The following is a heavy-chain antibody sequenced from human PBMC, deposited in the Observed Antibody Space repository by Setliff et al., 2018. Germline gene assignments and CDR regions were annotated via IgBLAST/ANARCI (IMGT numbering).Heavy chain of an antibody. Sequence: SETLSLTCTVSGYSISSGYIWGWIRQPPGKGLEWVGNIGHTGSANYNPSLKSRVTMSIDTSKNQFSLKLNSVTATDTAVYYCARDLGHGGDSDYWGQGILVTVSS. CDR1: GYSISSGYI. CDR2: IGHTGSA. CDR3: ARDLGHGGDSDY. V-gene: IGHV4-38-2*02. D-gene: IGHD2-21*02. J-gene: IGHJ4*02.